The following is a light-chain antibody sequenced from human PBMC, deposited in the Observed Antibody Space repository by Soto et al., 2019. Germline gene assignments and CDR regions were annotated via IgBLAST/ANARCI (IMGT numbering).Light chain of an antibody. CDR1: SSDVCAYDY. J-gene: IGLJ1*01. V-gene: IGLV2-11*01. Sequence: QSALTQPPSVSRSPGQSVTISCTGTSSDVCAYDYVSWYQQHPGKAPKLMIYDVSKRPSGVPDRFSGSKSGNTASLTISGLQAEDEADYYCCSYAGSYASDYVFGAGTKVTVL. CDR2: DVS. CDR3: CSYAGSYASDYV.